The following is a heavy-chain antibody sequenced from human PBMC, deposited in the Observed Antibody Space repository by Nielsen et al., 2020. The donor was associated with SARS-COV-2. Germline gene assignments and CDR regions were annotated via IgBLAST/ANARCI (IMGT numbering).Heavy chain of an antibody. D-gene: IGHD3-10*01. CDR1: GFSFSNYG. Sequence: GESLKISCAAFGFSFSNYGMHWVRQAPGKGLEWLAVIWNDDFTKEYADSVKGRFTISRDNSKNTLYLQMNSLRAEDTAVYYCAKDPRNGLVRGVIIDYWGQGTLVTVSS. CDR3: AKDPRNGLVRGVIIDY. V-gene: IGHV3-30*02. CDR2: IWNDDFTK. J-gene: IGHJ4*02.